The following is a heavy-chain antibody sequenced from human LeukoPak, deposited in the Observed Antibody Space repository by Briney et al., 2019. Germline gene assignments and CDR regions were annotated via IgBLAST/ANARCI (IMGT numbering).Heavy chain of an antibody. CDR1: GFSVRSNY. D-gene: IGHD3-16*02. Sequence: GSLRLSCAASGFSVRSNYMSWVRLAPGKGLEWVSVIYSGGSTYYADSVKGRFTISRDNSKNTLYLQMNSLRAEDTAVYYCARQVISYGMDVWGQGTTVTFSS. J-gene: IGHJ6*02. V-gene: IGHV3-53*01. CDR3: ARQVISYGMDV. CDR2: IYSGGST.